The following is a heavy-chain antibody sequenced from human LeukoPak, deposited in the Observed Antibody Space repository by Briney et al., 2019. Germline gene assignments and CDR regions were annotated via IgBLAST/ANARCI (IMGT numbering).Heavy chain of an antibody. CDR1: GGSISSSSYY. J-gene: IGHJ4*02. CDR2: IYYSGST. D-gene: IGHD3-10*01. Sequence: PSETLSLTCTVSGGSISSSSYYWGWIRQPPGKGLEWIGSIYYSGSTYYNPSLKSRVTISVDTSKNQFSLKLSSVTAADTAVYYCARASYYGSGGYYPFAYWGQGTLVTVSS. V-gene: IGHV4-39*07. CDR3: ARASYYGSGGYYPFAY.